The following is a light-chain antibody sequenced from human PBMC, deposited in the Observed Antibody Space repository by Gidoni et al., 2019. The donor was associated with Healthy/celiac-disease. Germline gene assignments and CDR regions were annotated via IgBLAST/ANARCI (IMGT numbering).Light chain of an antibody. CDR3: QQYYSTRT. CDR1: QSVLYSSNNKNY. Sequence: DIVMTQSPDSLPVSLGETATINCKSSQSVLYSSNNKNYLAWYQQKPGQPPKLLMYWASTRESGVPDRFSGRGSGTDFTLTISSLQDEDVAVYYCQQYYSTRTFGQGTKVEIK. J-gene: IGKJ1*01. CDR2: WAS. V-gene: IGKV4-1*01.